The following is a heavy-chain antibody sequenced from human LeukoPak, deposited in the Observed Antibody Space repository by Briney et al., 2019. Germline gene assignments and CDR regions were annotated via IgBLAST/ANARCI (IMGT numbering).Heavy chain of an antibody. CDR2: INYNGEDI. Sequence: PSETLSLTCTASGGSLSGYLWSWIRQSPGKGLEWIGEINYNGEDINYNPSLQSRVTISVDPSTKQFALKLNSVTAADTAVYFCTRSGLTGMRKYPRPDYYYYGMDVWGQGTAVTVSS. D-gene: IGHD1-14*01. CDR3: TRSGLTGMRKYPRPDYYYYGMDV. CDR1: GGSLSGYL. J-gene: IGHJ6*02. V-gene: IGHV4-34*01.